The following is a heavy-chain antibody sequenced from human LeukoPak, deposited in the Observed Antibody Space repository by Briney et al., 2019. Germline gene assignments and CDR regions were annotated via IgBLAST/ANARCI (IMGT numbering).Heavy chain of an antibody. J-gene: IGHJ4*02. CDR3: ARDGGSWVRGDFGY. CDR1: GYTFTGYY. V-gene: IGHV1-2*02. D-gene: IGHD3-10*01. Sequence: ASVKVSCEASGYTFTGYYMHWVRQAPGQGLEWMGWINPNSGGTNYAQKFQGRVTMTRDTSISTAYMELSRLRSDDTAVYYCARDGGSWVRGDFGYWGQGTLATVSS. CDR2: INPNSGGT.